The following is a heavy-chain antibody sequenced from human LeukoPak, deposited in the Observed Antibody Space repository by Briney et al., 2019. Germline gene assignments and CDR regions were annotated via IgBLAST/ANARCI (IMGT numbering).Heavy chain of an antibody. J-gene: IGHJ4*02. CDR2: IYSSGST. D-gene: IGHD3-10*01. Sequence: PSETLSLTCTVSGGSISGYYWSWIRRPAGKGLEWIGRIYSSGSTNYNPSLKSRVTMSVDTSKNQFSLKLSSVTAADTAVYYCARVSRVRGVPRYWGQGTLVTVSS. CDR1: GGSISGYY. V-gene: IGHV4-4*07. CDR3: ARVSRVRGVPRY.